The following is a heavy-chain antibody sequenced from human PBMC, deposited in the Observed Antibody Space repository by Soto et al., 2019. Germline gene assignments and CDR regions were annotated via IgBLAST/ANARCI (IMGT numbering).Heavy chain of an antibody. V-gene: IGHV3-53*01. CDR1: GFTVRGSY. CDR2: IYSGGGT. CDR3: ARVTKTLVHRFDY. J-gene: IGHJ4*02. D-gene: IGHD3-10*01. Sequence: GSLRLSCAASGFTVRGSYMYWVRQAPGKGLEWVSVIYSGGGTDYEASVKGRFTLSSDNSKNMLYLQMSSLRAEDTAVYYCARVTKTLVHRFDYWGQGTPVTVSS.